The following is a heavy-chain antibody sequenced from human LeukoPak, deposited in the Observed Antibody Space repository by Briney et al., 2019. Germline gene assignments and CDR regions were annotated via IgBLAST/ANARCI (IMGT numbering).Heavy chain of an antibody. D-gene: IGHD6-13*01. V-gene: IGHV3-23*01. CDR3: AVTGYSSRSPNV. CDR2: ISPSGDIT. CDR1: GFTFSNHG. Sequence: QAGGSLRLSCAASGFTFSNHGMNWVRQAPGKGLEWVSGISPSGDITYYADSVKGRFTISRDNSKNTLFLQMYSLRAEDTAVYYCAVTGYSSRSPNVWGQGTMVTVSS. J-gene: IGHJ3*01.